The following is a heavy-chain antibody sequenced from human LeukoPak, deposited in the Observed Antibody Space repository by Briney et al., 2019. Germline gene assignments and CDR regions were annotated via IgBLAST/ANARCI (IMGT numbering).Heavy chain of an antibody. J-gene: IGHJ4*02. CDR3: ASDCGGSDDY. D-gene: IGHD2-15*01. V-gene: IGHV3-74*01. Sequence: GGSLRLSCVASGFTFSRYWMHWVRQAPGKGLVWVSRMNTDGSRTDYADSVKGRFTISRDNAKNTLYLQMNSLGAEDTAVYSCASDCGGSDDYGGQGTLVTVSS. CDR1: GFTFSRYW. CDR2: MNTDGSRT.